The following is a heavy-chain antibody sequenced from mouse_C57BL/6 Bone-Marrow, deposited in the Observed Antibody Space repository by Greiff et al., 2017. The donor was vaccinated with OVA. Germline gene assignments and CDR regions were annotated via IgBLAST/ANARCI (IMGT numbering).Heavy chain of an antibody. J-gene: IGHJ1*01. CDR3: ALYDGYYRYFDV. Sequence: VQLQQPGAGLVMPGASLKLSCTASGFTFTSYWMHWVKQGPGQGLEWIGEIDPSDSYTNYTQKFKGKSTLTGDKSSNTAYMQLSCLASEDSAVDYGALYDGYYRYFDVWGSGTAVTVTA. CDR2: IDPSDSYT. V-gene: IGHV1-69*01. D-gene: IGHD2-3*01. CDR1: GFTFTSYW.